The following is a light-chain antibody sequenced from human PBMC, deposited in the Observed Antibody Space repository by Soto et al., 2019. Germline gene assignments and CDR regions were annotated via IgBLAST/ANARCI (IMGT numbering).Light chain of an antibody. CDR3: QQSFSTPT. V-gene: IGKV1-39*01. CDR1: QRINIY. Sequence: DIQMTQSPSSLSTSVGDRVTITCRASQRINIYLNWYRQKPGKAPELLIYSESNLQSGVPSRFSGSGSGTDFTLTISSLQPEDFATYYCQQSFSTPTFGQGTRLE. J-gene: IGKJ5*01. CDR2: SES.